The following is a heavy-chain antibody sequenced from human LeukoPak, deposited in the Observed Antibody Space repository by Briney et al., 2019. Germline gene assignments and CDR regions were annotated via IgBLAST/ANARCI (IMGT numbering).Heavy chain of an antibody. CDR2: ISYDGSNK. CDR3: AKMYTADY. J-gene: IGHJ4*02. Sequence: GGSLRLSCAASGFTFSSYWMSWVRQAPGKGLEWVAVISYDGSNKYYADSVKGRFTISRDNSKNTLYLQMNSLRAEDTAVYYCAKMYTADYWGQGTLVTVSS. D-gene: IGHD1-14*01. V-gene: IGHV3-30*18. CDR1: GFTFSSYW.